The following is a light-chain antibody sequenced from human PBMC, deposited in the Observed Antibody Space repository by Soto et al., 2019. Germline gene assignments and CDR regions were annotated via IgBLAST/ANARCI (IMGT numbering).Light chain of an antibody. J-gene: IGLJ1*01. CDR1: SGDIGSYNR. Sequence: QSALTLPASVSGSPGQSITISCTGTSGDIGSYNRVSWYQQHPGKAPKLIIYEVTDRPSGVSNRFSGYKSGNTASLTISGIQAEDEAEYYCSSYTNINTRACVFGTGTKVTVL. V-gene: IGLV2-14*01. CDR3: SSYTNINTRACV. CDR2: EVT.